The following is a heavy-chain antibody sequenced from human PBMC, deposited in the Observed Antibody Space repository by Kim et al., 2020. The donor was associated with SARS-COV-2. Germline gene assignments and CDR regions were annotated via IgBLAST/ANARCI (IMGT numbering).Heavy chain of an antibody. CDR1: GGSFSGYY. V-gene: IGHV4-34*01. CDR2: INHSGST. J-gene: IGHJ4*02. D-gene: IGHD3-9*01. Sequence: SETLSLTCAVYGGSFSGYYWSWIRQPPGKGLEWIGEINHSGSTNYNPSLKSRVTISVDTSKNQFSLKLSSVTAADTAVYYCARGRRVLRYFDWLLDNTPRRLLGIDYWGQGTLVTVSS. CDR3: ARGRRVLRYFDWLLDNTPRRLLGIDY.